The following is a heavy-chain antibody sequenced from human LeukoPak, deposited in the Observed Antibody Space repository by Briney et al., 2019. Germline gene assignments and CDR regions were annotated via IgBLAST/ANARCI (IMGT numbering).Heavy chain of an antibody. CDR3: ARGQQLVRPYYFDY. V-gene: IGHV4-34*01. CDR1: GGSFSGYY. Sequence: SETPSLTCAVYGGSFSGYYWSWIRQPPGKGLEWIGEINHSGSTNYNPSLKSRVTISVDRSKNQFSLKLSSVTAADTAVYYCARGQQLVRPYYFDYWGQGTLVTVSS. J-gene: IGHJ4*02. CDR2: INHSGST. D-gene: IGHD6-13*01.